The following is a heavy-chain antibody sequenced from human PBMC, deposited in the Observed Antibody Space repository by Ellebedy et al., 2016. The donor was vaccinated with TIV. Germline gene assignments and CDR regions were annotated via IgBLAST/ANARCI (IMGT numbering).Heavy chain of an antibody. J-gene: IGHJ4*02. CDR2: IIGSGGTT. CDR3: AKDLETSAVIVHYFDY. V-gene: IGHV3-23*01. CDR1: GFTFGYYA. Sequence: GESLKISCAASGFTFGYYAMSWVRQAPGKGLEWVSTIIGSGGTTSYADSVRGRFTISRDNSKNTLYLQMNSRRAEDTAVYYCAKDLETSAVIVHYFDYWGQGTLVTVSS. D-gene: IGHD2/OR15-2a*01.